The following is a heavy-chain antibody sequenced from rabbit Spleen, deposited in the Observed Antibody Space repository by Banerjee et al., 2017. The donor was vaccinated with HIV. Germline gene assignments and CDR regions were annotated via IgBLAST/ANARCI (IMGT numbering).Heavy chain of an antibody. CDR1: GFSFSDRDV. CDR3: ARDTGSSFSSYGMDL. J-gene: IGHJ6*01. CDR2: INAATGKP. Sequence: QEQLVESGGGLVQPEGSLTLTCKASGFSFSDRDVMCWVRQSPGKGLEWLACINAATGKPVYATWAKGRFTISRTSSTTVTLRMTSLTAADRATYFCARDTGSSFSSYGMDLWGPGTLVTVS. V-gene: IGHV1S45*01. D-gene: IGHD8-1*01.